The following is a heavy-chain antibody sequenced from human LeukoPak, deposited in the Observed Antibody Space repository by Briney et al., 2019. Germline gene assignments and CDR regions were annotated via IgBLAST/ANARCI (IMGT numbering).Heavy chain of an antibody. CDR3: ASSGYEGGFDY. CDR1: GFTFSDYY. CDR2: ISTSSSYT. J-gene: IGHJ4*02. D-gene: IGHD5-12*01. Sequence: PGGPLRLSCAASGFTFSDYYMSWIRQAPGKGLEWVSYISTSSSYTNYADSVKGRFTISRDNAKNSLYLQMNSLRAEDTAVYYCASSGYEGGFDYWGQGTLVTVSS. V-gene: IGHV3-11*06.